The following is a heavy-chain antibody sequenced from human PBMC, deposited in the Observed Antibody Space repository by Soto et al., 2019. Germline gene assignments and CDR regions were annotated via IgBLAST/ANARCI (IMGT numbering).Heavy chain of an antibody. CDR3: ARDDSGYDSV. CDR2: INHSGST. V-gene: IGHV4-34*01. J-gene: IGHJ4*02. D-gene: IGHD5-12*01. CDR1: GGSFSGYY. Sequence: SETLSLTCAVYGGSFSGYYWSWVRQSPRKGLEWIGEINHSGSTNYNPSLKSRVTISVDTSKNQFSLKLSSVTAADTAVYYCARDDSGYDSVWGQGTLVTVSS.